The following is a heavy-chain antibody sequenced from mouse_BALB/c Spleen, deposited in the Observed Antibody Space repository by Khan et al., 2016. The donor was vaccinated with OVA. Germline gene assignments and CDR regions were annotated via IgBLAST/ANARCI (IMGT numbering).Heavy chain of an antibody. J-gene: IGHJ3*01. CDR1: GFTFSDYG. V-gene: IGHV5-15*02. CDR2: ISDLGDTI. CDR3: ARVGGDAPFAY. Sequence: EVELVESGGGLVQPGGSRKLSCAASGFTFSDYGMAWVRQAPGKGPEWVAFISDLGDTIYYGDAVKGRFTFSRENAKSTLYMEMSSLRSEDTAIYYWARVGGDAPFAYWGLGTLVTVSA.